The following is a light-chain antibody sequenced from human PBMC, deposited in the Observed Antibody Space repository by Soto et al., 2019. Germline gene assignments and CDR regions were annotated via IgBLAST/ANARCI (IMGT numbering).Light chain of an antibody. J-gene: IGKJ1*01. CDR3: QQYDSYSPT. CDR1: QSISTY. V-gene: IGKV1-5*03. Sequence: EIQMTQSPSALSESIGDRVTITCRASQSISTYLAWFQQKPGKAPKLLIYKASSLQSGVPSRFSGSGSGTEFTLTISSLQPDDSATYYCQQYDSYSPTFGQGTKVEIK. CDR2: KAS.